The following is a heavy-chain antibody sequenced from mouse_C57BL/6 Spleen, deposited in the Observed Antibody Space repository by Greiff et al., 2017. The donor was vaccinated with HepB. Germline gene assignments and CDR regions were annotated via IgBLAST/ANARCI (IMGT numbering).Heavy chain of an antibody. V-gene: IGHV1-80*01. Sequence: VQLQQSGAELVKPGASVKISCKASGYAFSSYWMNWVKQRPGKGLEWIGQIYPGDGDTNYNGKFKGKATLTADKSSSTAYMQLSSLTSEDSAVYFCAVGSNYVDWFAYWGQGTLVTVSA. CDR1: GYAFSSYW. CDR3: AVGSNYVDWFAY. CDR2: IYPGDGDT. D-gene: IGHD2-5*01. J-gene: IGHJ3*01.